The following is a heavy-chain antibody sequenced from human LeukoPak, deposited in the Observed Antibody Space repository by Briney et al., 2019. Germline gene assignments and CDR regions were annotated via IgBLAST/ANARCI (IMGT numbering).Heavy chain of an antibody. V-gene: IGHV4-4*07. CDR2: IYTTGSA. Sequence: SETLSLTCTVSDGSISSYYWNWIRQPAGKGLEWIGRIYTTGSANYNPSLKSRVTMSVDTSKNQFSLKLSSVTAADTAVYYCARSSGSYRLDYWGQGSLVTASS. J-gene: IGHJ4*02. D-gene: IGHD1-26*01. CDR3: ARSSGSYRLDY. CDR1: DGSISSYY.